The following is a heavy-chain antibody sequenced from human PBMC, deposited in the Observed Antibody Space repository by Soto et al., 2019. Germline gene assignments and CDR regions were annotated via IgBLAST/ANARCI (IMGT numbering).Heavy chain of an antibody. J-gene: IGHJ4*02. CDR1: GFTFSSYG. V-gene: IGHV3-30*18. D-gene: IGHD5-12*01. CDR3: AKDPYSGYDWDTFDY. Sequence: GGSLRLSCSASGFTFSSYGMHWVRQAPGKGLEWVAVISYDGSNKNYADSVKGRFTISRDNSKNTLYLQMNSLRAEDTAVYYCAKDPYSGYDWDTFDYWGQGTLVTVSS. CDR2: ISYDGSNK.